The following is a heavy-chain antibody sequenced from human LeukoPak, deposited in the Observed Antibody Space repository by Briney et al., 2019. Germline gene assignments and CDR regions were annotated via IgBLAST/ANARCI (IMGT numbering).Heavy chain of an antibody. J-gene: IGHJ4*02. Sequence: GGSLRLSCVVSGFTFGSYWMSWVRQAPGKGLEWVANIKQEGREKNYVDSVKGRFTISRDNAENSLYLQMNSLRAEDTAVYYCARVGWFGELTRHPGGDFWGQGTLVTVSS. CDR2: IKQEGREK. V-gene: IGHV3-7*01. D-gene: IGHD3-10*01. CDR1: GFTFGSYW. CDR3: ARVGWFGELTRHPGGDF.